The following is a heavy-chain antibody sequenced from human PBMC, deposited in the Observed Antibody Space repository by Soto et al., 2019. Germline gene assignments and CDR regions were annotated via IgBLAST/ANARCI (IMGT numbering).Heavy chain of an antibody. CDR2: INPNSGGT. CDR3: AGTSSSWDYHYYCMDV. CDR1: GYTFTGYY. J-gene: IGHJ6*02. D-gene: IGHD6-13*01. V-gene: IGHV1-2*04. Sequence: GASVKVCCKDSGYTFTGYYMHWVRQAPGQGLEWMGWINPNSGGTNYAQKFQGWVTMTRDTSISTAYMKLSSVTAADTAVYYCAGTSSSWDYHYYCMDVWGQGTTVTVSS.